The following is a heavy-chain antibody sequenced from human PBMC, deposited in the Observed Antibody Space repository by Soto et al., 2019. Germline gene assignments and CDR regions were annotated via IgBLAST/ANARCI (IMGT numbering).Heavy chain of an antibody. J-gene: IGHJ4*02. CDR2: IKSKTDGGTT. CDR3: TTHPRRGCSGGSCSN. Sequence: GGSLRLSCAASGFTFSNAWMSWVRQAPGKGLEWVGRIKSKTDGGTTDYAAPVKGRFTISRDDSKNTLYLQMNSLKTEDTAVYYCTTHPRRGCSGGSCSNWGQGTLVTVSS. V-gene: IGHV3-15*01. CDR1: GFTFSNAW. D-gene: IGHD2-15*01.